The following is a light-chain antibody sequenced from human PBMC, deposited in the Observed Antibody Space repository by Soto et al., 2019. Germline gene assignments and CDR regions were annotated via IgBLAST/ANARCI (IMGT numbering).Light chain of an antibody. CDR1: SSDVGGYQY. V-gene: IGLV2-14*01. Sequence: QSALTQPASVSGSPGQSITIPCTGTSSDVGGYQYVSWWQQHPGKAPKLMIYEVTNRPSGVSDRFSGSKSGTSGSLAITGLQAEDEADYYCQSYDSSLSGLWVFGGGTKVTVL. J-gene: IGLJ3*02. CDR3: QSYDSSLSGLWV. CDR2: EVT.